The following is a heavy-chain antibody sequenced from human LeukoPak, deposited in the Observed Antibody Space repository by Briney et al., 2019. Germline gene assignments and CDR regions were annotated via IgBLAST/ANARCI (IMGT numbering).Heavy chain of an antibody. CDR3: AKIAPPGVY. D-gene: IGHD2-8*01. CDR2: IRFDGTSK. J-gene: IGHJ4*02. Sequence: GGSLRLSCAASGFTFSNYGMHWVRQAPGKGLEWVAFIRFDGTSKFYADSVKARFTISRDNAKNTLYLQMNSLRAEDTAVYFCAKIAPPGVYWSQGTLVTVSS. CDR1: GFTFSNYG. V-gene: IGHV3-30*02.